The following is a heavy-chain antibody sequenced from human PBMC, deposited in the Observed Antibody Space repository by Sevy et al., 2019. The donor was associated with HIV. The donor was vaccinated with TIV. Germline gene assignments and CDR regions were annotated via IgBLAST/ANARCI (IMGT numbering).Heavy chain of an antibody. CDR3: AKDDLGSVDY. Sequence: GGSLRLSCAASGFIFSTSPMHWVRQAPGKGLECVAILSYDDSDENYADSVKGRFTISRDNSKNTLYLQMNSLRTEDTAVYYCAKDDLGSVDYWSQGTLVTVSS. CDR1: GFIFSTSP. CDR2: LSYDDSDE. V-gene: IGHV3-30-3*02. J-gene: IGHJ4*02. D-gene: IGHD3-10*01.